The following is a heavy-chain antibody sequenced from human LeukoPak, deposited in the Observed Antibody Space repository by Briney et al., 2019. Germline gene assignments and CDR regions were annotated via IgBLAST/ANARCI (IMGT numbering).Heavy chain of an antibody. CDR1: GVSISGSH. Sequence: PSETLSLTCLVSGVSISGSHWSWIRQPPGKGLEWIGYIHYTGSTDYNPSLRSRVTLSIDMSKNQFSLMLSSVTAADTAVYYCARGLRYLNRMDGFDIWGKGTMVTVSS. J-gene: IGHJ3*02. D-gene: IGHD3-9*01. CDR2: IHYTGST. V-gene: IGHV4-59*01. CDR3: ARGLRYLNRMDGFDI.